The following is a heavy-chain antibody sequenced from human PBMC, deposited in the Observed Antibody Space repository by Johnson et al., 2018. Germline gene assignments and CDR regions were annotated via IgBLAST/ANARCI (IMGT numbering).Heavy chain of an antibody. CDR1: GFTFSSHT. J-gene: IGHJ3*02. Sequence: VQLVESGGGLVKPGGSLRLSCAASGFTFSSHTVNWVRQAPGKGLEWVSSISGSSRFIKYADSVKGRFTISRDNGKNSLSLQMNSLRTEDTAVYYCSRDGGLVTDASDIWGQGTMVTVSS. D-gene: IGHD3/OR15-3a*01. CDR2: ISGSSRFI. V-gene: IGHV3-21*01. CDR3: SRDGGLVTDASDI.